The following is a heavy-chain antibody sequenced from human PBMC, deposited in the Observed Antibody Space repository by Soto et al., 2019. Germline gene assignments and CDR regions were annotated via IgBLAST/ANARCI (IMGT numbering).Heavy chain of an antibody. Sequence: QVQLVESGGGLVKPGGSLRLSCAASGFTFSDYYMSWIRQAPGKGLEWVSYISSSSSYTNYADSVKGRFTISRDNAKNSLYLQMNSLRAEDTAVYYCARSRGKRAAAKRTIYYYYGMDVWGQGTTVTVSS. J-gene: IGHJ6*02. CDR2: ISSSSSYT. CDR3: ARSRGKRAAAKRTIYYYYGMDV. V-gene: IGHV3-11*05. CDR1: GFTFSDYY. D-gene: IGHD6-13*01.